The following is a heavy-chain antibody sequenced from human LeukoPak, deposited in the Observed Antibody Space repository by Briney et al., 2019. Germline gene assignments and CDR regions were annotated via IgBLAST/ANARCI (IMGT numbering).Heavy chain of an antibody. Sequence: GGSLRLSCAASGFTFSSYAMHWVRQAPGKGLEWVAVISYDGSNKYYADSVKGRFTISRDNSKNTLYLQMNSLRAEDTAVYYCARGLRFWYDAFDIWGQGTMVTVSS. CDR2: ISYDGSNK. V-gene: IGHV3-30-3*01. CDR3: ARGLRFWYDAFDI. CDR1: GFTFSSYA. D-gene: IGHD3-3*01. J-gene: IGHJ3*02.